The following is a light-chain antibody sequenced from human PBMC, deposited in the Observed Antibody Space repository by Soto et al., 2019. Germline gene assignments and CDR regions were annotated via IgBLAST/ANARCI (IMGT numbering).Light chain of an antibody. CDR3: AAWDDSLNGHV. CDR2: TTN. CDR1: SSHIGTSS. V-gene: IGLV1-44*01. J-gene: IGLJ1*01. Sequence: QSVLTQPHSASGTPGQRGTISCSGSSSHIGTSSVHWFQQLPGTAPKLLISTTNQRPSGVPERFSGSKSGTSASLAISGLQSEDEADYYCAAWDDSLNGHVFGTGTKVTVL.